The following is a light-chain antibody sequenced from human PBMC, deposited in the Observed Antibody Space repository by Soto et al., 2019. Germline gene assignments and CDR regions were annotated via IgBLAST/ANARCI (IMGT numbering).Light chain of an antibody. CDR1: QSVSSN. CDR2: VAS. Sequence: EIVMTQSPATLSVSPGERATLSCRASQSVSSNLAWYQQKPGQTPKLLIYVASTRATGIPARFSGSGSGTKFTLTISSLQSEDFAVYYCQQYNVWPLTFGGGTKEEFK. V-gene: IGKV3-15*01. CDR3: QQYNVWPLT. J-gene: IGKJ4*01.